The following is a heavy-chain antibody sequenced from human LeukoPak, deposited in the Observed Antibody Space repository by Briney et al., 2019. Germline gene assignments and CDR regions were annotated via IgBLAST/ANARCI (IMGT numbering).Heavy chain of an antibody. Sequence: SVKVSCKASGYTFTSYYMHWVRQPPGQGLEGMGIINPSGGSTSYAQKFQGRVTMTRDTSTSTVYMELSRLHSEDTAVYYCARAAGDYYDSSGYCYYWGQGTLVTVSS. J-gene: IGHJ4*02. D-gene: IGHD3-22*01. CDR2: INPSGGST. CDR1: GYTFTSYY. CDR3: ARAAGDYYDSSGYCYY. V-gene: IGHV1-46*01.